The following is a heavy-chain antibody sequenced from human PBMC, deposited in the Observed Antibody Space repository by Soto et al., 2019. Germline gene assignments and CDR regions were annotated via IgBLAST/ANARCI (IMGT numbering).Heavy chain of an antibody. CDR3: AKNMVRGVPSAFDI. CDR2: ISYDGSNK. CDR1: GFTFSSYG. J-gene: IGHJ3*02. Sequence: GGSLRLSCAASGFTFSSYGMHWVRQAPGKGLEWVAVISYDGSNKYYADSVKGRFTISRDNSKNTLYLQMNSLRAEDTAVYYCAKNMVRGVPSAFDIWGQGTMVTVSS. D-gene: IGHD3-10*01. V-gene: IGHV3-30*18.